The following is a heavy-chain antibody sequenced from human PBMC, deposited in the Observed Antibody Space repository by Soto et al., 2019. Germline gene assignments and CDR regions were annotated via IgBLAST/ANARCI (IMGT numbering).Heavy chain of an antibody. Sequence: LRLSCAASGFTFSSYEMNWVRQAPGKGLEWVSYISGSGNTIYYARSVRGRFTISRDNAKNSLFLQMNSLRADDTAVYYCARARADFWSGYHNILWFDPWGQGTLVTVSS. D-gene: IGHD3-3*01. CDR1: GFTFSSYE. V-gene: IGHV3-48*03. CDR2: ISGSGNTI. CDR3: ARARADFWSGYHNILWFDP. J-gene: IGHJ5*02.